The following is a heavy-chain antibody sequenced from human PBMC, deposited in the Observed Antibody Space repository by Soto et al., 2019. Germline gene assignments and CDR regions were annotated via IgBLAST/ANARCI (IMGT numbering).Heavy chain of an antibody. J-gene: IGHJ3*02. CDR1: GGSISSGGYY. CDR2: IYYSGST. V-gene: IGHV4-31*03. CDR3: ARVNPNWSDAFDI. D-gene: IGHD1-1*01. Sequence: NPSETLSLTCTVSGGSISSGGYYWSWIRQHPGKGLEWIGYIYYSGSTYYNPSLKSRVTISVDTSKNQFSLKLSSVTAADTAVYYCARVNPNWSDAFDIWGQGTMVTVSS.